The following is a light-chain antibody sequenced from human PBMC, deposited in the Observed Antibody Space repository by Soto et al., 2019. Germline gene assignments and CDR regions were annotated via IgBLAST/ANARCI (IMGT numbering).Light chain of an antibody. J-gene: IGKJ1*01. CDR1: QSVSSSY. V-gene: IGKV3-20*01. CDR2: GPS. CDR3: QQYGSSPTWT. Sequence: EIVLTQSPGTLSLSPGERATLSCRASQSVSSSYLDWYQQKPGQAPRLLIYGPSSRATGIPDRFSGSGSGTDFTITISRLEPEDFAVYYCQQYGSSPTWTFGQETNVEIK.